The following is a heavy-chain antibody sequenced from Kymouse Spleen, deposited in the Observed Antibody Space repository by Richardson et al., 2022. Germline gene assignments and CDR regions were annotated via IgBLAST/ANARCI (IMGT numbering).Heavy chain of an antibody. CDR3: ARGPITIF*LVITPLTT. J-gene: IGHJ4*02. Sequence: QVQLQQWGAGLLKPSETLSLTCAVYGGSFSGYYWSWIRQPPGKGLEWIGEINHSGSTNYNPSLKSRVTISVDTSKNQFSLKLSSVTAADTAVYYCARGPITIF*LVITPLTTGAREPWSPSPQ. CDR1: GGSFSGYY. V-gene: IGHV4-34*01. CDR2: INHSGST. D-gene: IGHD3-9*01.